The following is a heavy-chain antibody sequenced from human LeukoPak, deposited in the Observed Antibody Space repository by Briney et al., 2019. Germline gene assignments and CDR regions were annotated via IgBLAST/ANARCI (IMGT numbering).Heavy chain of an antibody. Sequence: GASATVSCRASGYTFTSYGITWVRQAPGQGLEWMGWISAHSGNTKYAQKFQGRVTMTTDTSTSTAYMELRSLRSDDTAVYYCARVSCSSPSCYPRYYYGMDVWGQGTTVTVSS. V-gene: IGHV1-18*01. D-gene: IGHD2-2*01. CDR3: ARVSCSSPSCYPRYYYGMDV. CDR1: GYTFTSYG. CDR2: ISAHSGNT. J-gene: IGHJ6*02.